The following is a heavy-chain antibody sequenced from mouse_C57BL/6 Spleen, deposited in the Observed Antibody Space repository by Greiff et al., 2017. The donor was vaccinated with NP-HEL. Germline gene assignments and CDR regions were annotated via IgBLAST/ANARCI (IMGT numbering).Heavy chain of an antibody. CDR1: GFTFSSYG. J-gene: IGHJ1*03. V-gene: IGHV5-6*01. CDR3: ARGGDGYPYWYFDV. Sequence: DVHLVESGGDLVKPGGSLKLSCAASGFTFSSYGMSWVRQTPDKRLEWVATISSGGSYTYYPDSVKGRFTISRDNAKNTLYLQMSSLKSEDTAMYYCARGGDGYPYWYFDVWGTGTTVTVSS. CDR2: ISSGGSYT. D-gene: IGHD2-3*01.